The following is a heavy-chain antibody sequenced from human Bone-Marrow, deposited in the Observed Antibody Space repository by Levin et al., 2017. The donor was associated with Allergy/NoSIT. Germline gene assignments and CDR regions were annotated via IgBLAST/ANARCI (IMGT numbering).Heavy chain of an antibody. J-gene: IGHJ6*03. CDR1: GGSFSGYY. CDR2: INHSGST. V-gene: IGHV4-34*01. Sequence: SETLSLTCAVYGGSFSGYYWSWIRQPPGKGLEWIGEINHSGSTNYNPSLKSRVTISVDTSKNQFSLKLSSVTAADTAVYYCARGPEYSSSTHLYDYMDVWGKGTTVAVSS. CDR3: ARGPEYSSSTHLYDYMDV. D-gene: IGHD6-13*01.